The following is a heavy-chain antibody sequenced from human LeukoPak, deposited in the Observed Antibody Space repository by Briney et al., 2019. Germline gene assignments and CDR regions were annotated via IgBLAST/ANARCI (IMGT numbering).Heavy chain of an antibody. D-gene: IGHD1-26*01. V-gene: IGHV1-18*01. J-gene: IGHJ4*02. CDR3: ARDESGSYYANFDY. Sequence: ASVKVSCKASGYIFTSYGINWVRQAPGQGLEWMGWISAYNGNINYAQKLQGRVTMTTDTSTSTAYMELRSLRSDDTAVYYCARDESGSYYANFDYWGQGTLVTVSS. CDR1: GYIFTSYG. CDR2: ISAYNGNI.